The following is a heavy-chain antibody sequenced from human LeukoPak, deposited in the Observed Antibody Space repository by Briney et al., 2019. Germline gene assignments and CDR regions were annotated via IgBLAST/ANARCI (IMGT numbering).Heavy chain of an antibody. J-gene: IGHJ4*02. CDR1: GFTVSSNY. CDR2: IKEDGSEK. D-gene: IGHD3-16*01. CDR3: ARDRIGGEEY. Sequence: GGSLRLSCAASGFTVSSNYMSWVRQAPGKGLEWVANIKEDGSEKDYVDSVKGRFNISRDNAKNSLYLQMSSLRAEDTAVCFCARDRIGGEEYWGQGTLVTVSS. V-gene: IGHV3-7*01.